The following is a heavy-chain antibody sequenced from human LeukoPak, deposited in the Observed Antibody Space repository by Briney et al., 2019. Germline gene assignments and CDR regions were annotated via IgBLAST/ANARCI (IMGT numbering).Heavy chain of an antibody. CDR3: AAPDLAAAGRI. V-gene: IGHV3-23*01. D-gene: IGHD6-13*01. J-gene: IGHJ4*02. CDR2: ISGSGSNT. Sequence: GGSLRLSCAASGFTFSDYAMSWVRQAPGMGLDWVSGISGSGSNTYYADSVKGRFTISRDNSKNTLYLQMNSLRAEDTAVYYCAAPDLAAAGRIWGQGTLVTVSS. CDR1: GFTFSDYA.